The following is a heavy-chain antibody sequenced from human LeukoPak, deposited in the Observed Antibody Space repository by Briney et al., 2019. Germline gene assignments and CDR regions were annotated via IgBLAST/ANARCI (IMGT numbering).Heavy chain of an antibody. J-gene: IGHJ4*02. V-gene: IGHV4-61*01. CDR1: GGSVSSGTYY. D-gene: IGHD7-27*01. CDR3: ARGWGYFDS. Sequence: PSETLSLTCTVSGGSVSSGTYYWSWIRQPPGKGLEWIGYIYYSGSTDYSPSLKSRVTISVDTSKNQFSLKLSSVTAADTAVYYCARGWGYFDSWGQGTLVTVSS. CDR2: IYYSGST.